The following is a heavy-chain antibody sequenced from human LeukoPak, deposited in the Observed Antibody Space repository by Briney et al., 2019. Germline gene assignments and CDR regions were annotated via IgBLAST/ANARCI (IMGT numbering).Heavy chain of an antibody. J-gene: IGHJ4*02. V-gene: IGHV3-74*01. CDR3: AKGLEWLPFDY. CDR1: GFTFSSYW. D-gene: IGHD3-3*01. Sequence: GGSLRLSCAASGFTFSSYWLYWVRHAPGKGLVWVSRINSDGSSADYADSVKGRFTISRDNSKNTLYLQMNSLRAEDTAVYYCAKGLEWLPFDYWGQGTLVTVSS. CDR2: INSDGSSA.